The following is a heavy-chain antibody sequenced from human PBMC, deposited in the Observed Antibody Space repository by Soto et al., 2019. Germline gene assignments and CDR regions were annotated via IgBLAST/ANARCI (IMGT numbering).Heavy chain of an antibody. CDR1: GFSLSTSGVD. V-gene: IGHV2-5*02. D-gene: IGHD6-6*01. Sequence: QITLKESGPTLVKPTQTLTLTCTFSGFSLSTSGVDVGWIRQPPGKALEWLALIYWDDDKRYSPSLKSRLTITNDNYKNQVLLTMTNMDPLDTATYYYAHRRPYSNSPEYFFDYWGQGTLVTVSS. J-gene: IGHJ4*02. CDR3: AHRRPYSNSPEYFFDY. CDR2: IYWDDDK.